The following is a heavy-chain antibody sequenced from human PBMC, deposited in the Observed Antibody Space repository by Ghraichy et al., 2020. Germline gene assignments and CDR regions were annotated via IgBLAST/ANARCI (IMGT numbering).Heavy chain of an antibody. V-gene: IGHV1-69*04. D-gene: IGHD2-2*01. CDR1: GGTFSSYA. CDR2: IIPILGIA. J-gene: IGHJ4*02. Sequence: SVKVSCKASGGTFSSYAISWVRQAPGQGLEWMGRIIPILGIANYAQKSQGRVTITADQSTSTAYMELSSLRSADTAVYYCASDSSYCSSTSCYVYWGQGTLVTVSS. CDR3: ASDSSYCSSTSCYVY.